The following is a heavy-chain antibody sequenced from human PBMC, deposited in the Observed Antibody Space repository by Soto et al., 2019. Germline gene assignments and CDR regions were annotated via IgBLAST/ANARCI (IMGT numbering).Heavy chain of an antibody. CDR1: GFTFNTHG. D-gene: IGHD4-17*01. CDR3: ARIDGYGDYVTDY. Sequence: PGGSLRRSWAASGFTFNTHGMHWVRQAPGKGLEWVAVIWYDGSQRYYADFVRGRFTISRDNSQNTLYLQMTSLRAEDTAVYYCARIDGYGDYVTDYWGQGALVTLSP. CDR2: IWYDGSQR. V-gene: IGHV3-33*01. J-gene: IGHJ4*02.